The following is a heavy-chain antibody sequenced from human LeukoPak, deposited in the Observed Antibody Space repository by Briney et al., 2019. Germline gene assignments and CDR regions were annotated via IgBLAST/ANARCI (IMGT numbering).Heavy chain of an antibody. Sequence: GGSLRLSCAGSGFTFSDFAIHWVRQAPGKGLEWVAVISYDGSNKYYADSVKGRFTISRDNSKNTLYLQMNSLRAEDTAVYYCARVGPMTTVTIFDGGPLKYWGQGTLVTVSS. J-gene: IGHJ4*02. V-gene: IGHV3-30*01. CDR3: ARVGPMTTVTIFDGGPLKY. D-gene: IGHD4-17*01. CDR2: ISYDGSNK. CDR1: GFTFSDFA.